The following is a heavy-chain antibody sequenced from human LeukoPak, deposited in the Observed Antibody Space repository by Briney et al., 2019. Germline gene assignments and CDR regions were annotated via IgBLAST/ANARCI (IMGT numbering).Heavy chain of an antibody. CDR1: GGSFSGYY. Sequence: PSETLSLTCAVYGGSFSGYYWSWIRQPPGKGLVWMGEINHSGSTNYHPSLKSRVTISVDTSKNQFSLKLSSVPAADTAVYYCARVARNYDYVWGSYRYPYYYMDVWGKGTTVTVSS. J-gene: IGHJ6*03. CDR2: INHSGST. CDR3: ARVARNYDYVWGSYRYPYYYMDV. V-gene: IGHV4-34*01. D-gene: IGHD3-16*02.